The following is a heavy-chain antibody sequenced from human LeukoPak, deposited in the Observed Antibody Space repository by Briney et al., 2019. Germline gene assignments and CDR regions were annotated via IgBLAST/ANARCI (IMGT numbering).Heavy chain of an antibody. J-gene: IGHJ4*02. CDR1: GFTFSLFG. CDR3: AKDEPGISATRPDY. D-gene: IGHD6-19*01. V-gene: IGHV3-30*18. Sequence: PGGSLRLSCAASGFTFSLFGMHWVRQAPGKGLEWVALISYDGSNKWYADSVEGRFTTSRDNSKNTLYLQMSSLGAEDTAVYYCAKDEPGISATRPDYWGQGTLVSVSS. CDR2: ISYDGSNK.